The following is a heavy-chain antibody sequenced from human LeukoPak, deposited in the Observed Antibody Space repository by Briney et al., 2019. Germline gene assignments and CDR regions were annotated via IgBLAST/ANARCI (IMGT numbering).Heavy chain of an antibody. Sequence: GGSLRLSCPASGFTFSSYGMHWVRQAPGKGLEWVAVISYDGSNKYYADSVKGRFTISRDNSKNTLYLQMNSLRAEDTAVYYCAKNAVTTVYYYYGMDVWGQGTTVTVSS. V-gene: IGHV3-30*18. CDR1: GFTFSSYG. CDR2: ISYDGSNK. J-gene: IGHJ6*02. CDR3: AKNAVTTVYYYYGMDV. D-gene: IGHD4-11*01.